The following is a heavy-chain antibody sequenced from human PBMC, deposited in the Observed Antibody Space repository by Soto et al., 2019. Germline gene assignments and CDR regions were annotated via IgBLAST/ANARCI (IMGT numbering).Heavy chain of an antibody. CDR2: INAGNGNA. CDR3: ARSIVVVTALDY. J-gene: IGHJ4*02. CDR1: GYTFTSYA. V-gene: IGHV1-3*01. D-gene: IGHD2-21*02. Sequence: ASVKVSCKASGYTFTSYAMHWVRQAPGQRLEWMGWINAGNGNAKYSQKFQGRVTITRDTSASTAYMELSSLRSEDTAVYYCARSIVVVTALDYWGQGTLVTVS.